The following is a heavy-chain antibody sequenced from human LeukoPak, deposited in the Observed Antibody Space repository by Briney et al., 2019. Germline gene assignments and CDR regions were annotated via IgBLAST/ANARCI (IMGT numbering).Heavy chain of an antibody. D-gene: IGHD6-13*01. CDR2: INPNSGGT. Sequence: ASVKVSCKASGYTFTANHIHWVRQAPGQGLEWMGWINPNSGGTNYAQKFQGRVTMTRDTSISTAYMELSRLRSDDTAVYYCARVAAAGIRYGWFDPWGQGTLVTVSS. CDR3: ARVAAAGIRYGWFDP. J-gene: IGHJ5*02. V-gene: IGHV1-2*02. CDR1: GYTFTANH.